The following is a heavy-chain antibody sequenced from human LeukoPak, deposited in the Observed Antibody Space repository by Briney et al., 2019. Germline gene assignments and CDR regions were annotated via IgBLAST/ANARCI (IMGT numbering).Heavy chain of an antibody. J-gene: IGHJ3*02. V-gene: IGHV4-59*01. CDR2: IYYSGST. D-gene: IGHD3-22*01. CDR3: ARDYYDSSGYYYGDAFAI. Sequence: SETLSLTCTVSGGSISSYYWSWIRQPPGKGLEWIGYIYYSGSTNYNPSLKSRVTISVDTSKNQFSLKLSSVTAADTAVYYCARDYYDSSGYYYGDAFAIRGQGTMVTVSS. CDR1: GGSISSYY.